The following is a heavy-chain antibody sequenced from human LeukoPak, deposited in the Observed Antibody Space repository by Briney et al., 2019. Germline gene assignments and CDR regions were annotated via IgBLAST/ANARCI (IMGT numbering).Heavy chain of an antibody. CDR1: GFTFSSYA. CDR3: ARGFFGSSNYYFEY. CDR2: ITGSGGST. D-gene: IGHD6-13*01. V-gene: IGHV3-23*01. Sequence: PGGSLTLSCAASGFTFSSYAMSWVGQAPGKGLEWVSTITGSGGSTFYADSVKGRFTISRDNSKNTLDLQMYSLRVEDTAVYYCARGFFGSSNYYFEYWGQGTLVTVSS. J-gene: IGHJ4*02.